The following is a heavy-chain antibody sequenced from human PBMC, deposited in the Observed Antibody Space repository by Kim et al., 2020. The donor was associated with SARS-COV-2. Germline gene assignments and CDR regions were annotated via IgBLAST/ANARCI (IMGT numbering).Heavy chain of an antibody. Sequence: GGSLRLSCAASGFTFSTYWMHWVRQAPGKGLVWVSRINGDGSSTSYADSVKGRFTISRDNAKNTLYLQMNSLRAEDSALYYCARVMAGISVPPGYWGQGT. V-gene: IGHV3-74*01. J-gene: IGHJ4*02. CDR3: ARVMAGISVPPGY. CDR1: GFTFSTYW. D-gene: IGHD2-15*01. CDR2: INGDGSST.